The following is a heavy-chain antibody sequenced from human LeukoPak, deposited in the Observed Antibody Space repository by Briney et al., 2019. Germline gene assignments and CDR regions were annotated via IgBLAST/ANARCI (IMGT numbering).Heavy chain of an antibody. J-gene: IGHJ4*02. CDR2: INHSGST. CDR1: GGSFSGYY. V-gene: IGHV4-34*01. Sequence: SETLSLTCAVYGGSFSGYYWSWIRQPPGKGLEWIGEINHSGSTNYNPSLKSRVTISVDTSKNQFSQNLSSVTAADTAVYYCARRTYDNSGAFDYWGQGTLVTVSS. CDR3: ARRTYDNSGAFDY. D-gene: IGHD3-22*01.